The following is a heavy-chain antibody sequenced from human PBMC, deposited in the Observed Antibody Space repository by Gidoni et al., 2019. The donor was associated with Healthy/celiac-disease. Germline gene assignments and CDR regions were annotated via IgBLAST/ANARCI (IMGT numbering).Heavy chain of an antibody. D-gene: IGHD3-22*01. CDR2: IKQDGSEK. Sequence: EVQLVESGGGLVQPGGSLRLSCAASGFTFSSYWMSWVRQAPGKGLEWVANIKQDGSEKYYVDSVKGRFTISRDNAKNSLYLQMNSLRAEDTAVYYCARALYYYDSSGYLSSPYFDYWGQGTLVTVSS. CDR3: ARALYYYDSSGYLSSPYFDY. V-gene: IGHV3-7*01. J-gene: IGHJ4*02. CDR1: GFTFSSYW.